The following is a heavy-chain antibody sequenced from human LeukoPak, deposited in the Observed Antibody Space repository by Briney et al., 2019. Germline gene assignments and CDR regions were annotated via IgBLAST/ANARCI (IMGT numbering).Heavy chain of an antibody. Sequence: SETLSLTCAVYGGSFSGYYWSWIRQPPGKGLEWIGEINHSGSTNYNPSLKSRVTISVDTSKNQFSLKLSSVTAADTAVYYCARARDGYNYEPFDYWGQGTLVTVSS. V-gene: IGHV4-34*01. D-gene: IGHD5-24*01. CDR2: INHSGST. CDR3: ARARDGYNYEPFDY. J-gene: IGHJ4*02. CDR1: GGSFSGYY.